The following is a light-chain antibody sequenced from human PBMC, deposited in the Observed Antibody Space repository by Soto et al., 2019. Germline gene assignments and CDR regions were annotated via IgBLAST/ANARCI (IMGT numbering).Light chain of an antibody. J-gene: IGKJ2*01. V-gene: IGKV1-5*03. CDR3: QQYNSLGT. CDR2: KAS. CDR1: QSISSW. Sequence: DIQMTQSPSTLSASVGDRVTITCRASQSISSWLAWYQQKPGKAPKLLIYKASSLESGVPSRFSGSGSGTXXXXXXXXLQPDDFATYYCQQYNSLGTFGQGTKLEIK.